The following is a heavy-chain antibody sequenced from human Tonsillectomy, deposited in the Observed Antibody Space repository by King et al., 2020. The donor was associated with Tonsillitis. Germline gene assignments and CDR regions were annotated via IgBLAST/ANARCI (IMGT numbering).Heavy chain of an antibody. CDR1: GFTFSDYY. CDR2: ISSNGSTI. CDR3: ARELSSSWYSLYY. Sequence: VQLVESGGGLVKPGGSLRLSCAASGFTFSDYYMSWIRQAPGKGLEWVAYISSNGSTIYYADSVKGRFTISQDNAKNTLYLQMNSLRAEDTAVYYCARELSSSWYSLYYWGQGTLVTVSS. D-gene: IGHD6-13*01. V-gene: IGHV3-11*01. J-gene: IGHJ4*02.